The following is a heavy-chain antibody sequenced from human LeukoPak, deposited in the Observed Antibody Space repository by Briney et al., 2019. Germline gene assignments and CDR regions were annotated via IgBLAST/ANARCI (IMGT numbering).Heavy chain of an antibody. CDR3: AREDRYYYGMDV. CDR2: IIPIFGTA. V-gene: IGHV1-69*13. J-gene: IGHJ6*02. Sequence: VASVKVSCKASGGTFSSYAISWVRQAPGQGLEWMGGIIPIFGTANYAQKFQGRVTITADESTSTAYMELSSLRSEDTAVYYCAREDRYYYGMDVWGQGTTVTVSS. CDR1: GGTFSSYA.